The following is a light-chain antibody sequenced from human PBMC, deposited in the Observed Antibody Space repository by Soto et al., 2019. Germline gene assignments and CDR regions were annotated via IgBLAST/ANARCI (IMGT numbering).Light chain of an antibody. CDR3: SSYAGTNNYV. Sequence: QSALTQPASVSASPGQSITISCTGTSSDIGGYIYVSWYQHHPGKAPRLMIYEVSSRPSGVSNRFSGSKSGNTASLTISGLQAEDEAQYYCSSYAGTNNYVFGTGTKLTVL. J-gene: IGLJ1*01. CDR1: SSDIGGYIY. V-gene: IGLV2-14*01. CDR2: EVS.